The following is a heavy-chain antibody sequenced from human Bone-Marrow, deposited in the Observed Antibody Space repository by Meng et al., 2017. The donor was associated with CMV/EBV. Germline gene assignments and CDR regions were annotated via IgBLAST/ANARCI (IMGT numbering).Heavy chain of an antibody. Sequence: ASVKVSCKASGYTFTSYGISWVRQAPGQGLEWMGWISANSGGTNYAQKFQGRVTMTRDTSISTAYMELSRLRSDDTAVYYCARADGGSYYYYGMDVWGQGTTVTVSS. D-gene: IGHD1-26*01. CDR1: GYTFTSYG. J-gene: IGHJ6*02. V-gene: IGHV1-2*02. CDR2: ISANSGGT. CDR3: ARADGGSYYYYGMDV.